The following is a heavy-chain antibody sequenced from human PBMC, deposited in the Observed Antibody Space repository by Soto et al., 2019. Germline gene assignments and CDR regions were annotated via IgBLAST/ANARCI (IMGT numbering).Heavy chain of an antibody. D-gene: IGHD3-22*01. J-gene: IGHJ6*02. CDR2: IGTAGDT. CDR3: ARAGGNVYDSSGYYYYGMDV. Sequence: PGGSLRLSCAASGFTFSSYDMHWVRQATGKGLEWVSAIGTAGDTYYPGSVKGRSTISRENAKNSLYLQMNSLRAEDTAVYYCARAGGNVYDSSGYYYYGMDVWAQGTTVTVSS. CDR1: GFTFSSYD. V-gene: IGHV3-13*01.